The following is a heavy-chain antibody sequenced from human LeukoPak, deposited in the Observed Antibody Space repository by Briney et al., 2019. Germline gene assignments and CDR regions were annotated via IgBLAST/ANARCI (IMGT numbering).Heavy chain of an antibody. J-gene: IGHJ6*03. D-gene: IGHD5-18*01. CDR1: GFTFDDYT. CDR3: ARGGYSYGYREGPYYYYYYMDV. CDR2: ISGSGGST. Sequence: PGGSLRLSCAASGFTFDDYTMHWVRQAPGKGLEWVSAISGSGGSTYYADSVKGRFTISRDNAKNSLSLQMNSLRAEDTAVYYCARGGYSYGYREGPYYYYYYMDVWGKGTTVTISS. V-gene: IGHV3-43*01.